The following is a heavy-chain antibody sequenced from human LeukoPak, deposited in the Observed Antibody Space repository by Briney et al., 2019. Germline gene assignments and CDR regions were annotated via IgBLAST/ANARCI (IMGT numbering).Heavy chain of an antibody. CDR3: ARVDEVIAPWYFDL. Sequence: SETLSLTCTVSGGSISSYYWSWIRQPAGKGLEWIGRIYTSGSTNYNPSLKSRVTMSVDTSKNQFSLKLSSVTAADTAVYYCARVDEVIAPWYFDLWGRGTLVTVSS. D-gene: IGHD2-21*01. CDR2: IYTSGST. J-gene: IGHJ2*01. CDR1: GGSISSYY. V-gene: IGHV4-4*07.